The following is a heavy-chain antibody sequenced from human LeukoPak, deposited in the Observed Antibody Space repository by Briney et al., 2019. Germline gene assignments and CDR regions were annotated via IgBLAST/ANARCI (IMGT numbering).Heavy chain of an antibody. CDR2: INHSGST. Sequence: PSETVSLTCGVYGGAFSGYYWSWIPQPPGKGLEWIGEINHSGSTNYNPPLKSRVTISLDTSKNQFSLKLSSVTAADTAVYYCASGFITTDHKPWTRLPGSQYYFDYWGQGTLVTVSS. J-gene: IGHJ4*02. V-gene: IGHV4-34*01. CDR1: GGAFSGYY. CDR3: ASGFITTDHKPWTRLPGSQYYFDY. D-gene: IGHD1-26*01.